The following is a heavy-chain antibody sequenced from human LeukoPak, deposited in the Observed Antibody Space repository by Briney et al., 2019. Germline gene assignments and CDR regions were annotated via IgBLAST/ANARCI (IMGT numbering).Heavy chain of an antibody. J-gene: IGHJ3*02. D-gene: IGHD3-3*02. CDR1: GGSISSGGYY. V-gene: IGHV4-31*03. CDR3: ARDSHFWSGYAFDI. Sequence: SQTLSLTCTVSGGSISSGGYYWSWIRQHPGKGLEWIGYIYYSGSTYYNPPLKSRVTISVDTSKNQFSLKLSSVTAADTAVYYCARDSHFWSGYAFDIWGQGTMVTVPS. CDR2: IYYSGST.